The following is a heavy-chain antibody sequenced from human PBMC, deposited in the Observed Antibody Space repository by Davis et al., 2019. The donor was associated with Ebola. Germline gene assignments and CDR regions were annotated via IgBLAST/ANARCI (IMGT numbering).Heavy chain of an antibody. CDR1: GFTFSSYG. CDR3: AAEGRSSRPGY. D-gene: IGHD3-10*01. J-gene: IGHJ4*02. Sequence: GESLKISCAASGFTFSSYGMHWVRQAPGKGLEWVAVISYDGSNKYYADSAKGRFTISRDNSKNTLHLQMNGLRAEDTAVYYCAAEGRSSRPGYWGQGTLVTVSS. V-gene: IGHV3-30*03. CDR2: ISYDGSNK.